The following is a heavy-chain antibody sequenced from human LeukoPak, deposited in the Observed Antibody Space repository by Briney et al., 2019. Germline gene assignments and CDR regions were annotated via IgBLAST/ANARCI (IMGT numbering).Heavy chain of an antibody. J-gene: IGHJ4*02. D-gene: IGHD3-22*01. V-gene: IGHV5-51*01. CDR2: IYPGDSDT. Sequence: GESLKISCKGSGYSFTSYWIGLVRQMPGKGLEWMGIIYPGDSDTRYSPSFQGQVTISADKSISTAYLQWSSLKASDTAMYYCARHIVRGYYYDSSGDYFDYWGQGTLVTVSS. CDR1: GYSFTSYW. CDR3: ARHIVRGYYYDSSGDYFDY.